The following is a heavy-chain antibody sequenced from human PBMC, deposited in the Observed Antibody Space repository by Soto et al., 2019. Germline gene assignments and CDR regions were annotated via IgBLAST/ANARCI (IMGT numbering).Heavy chain of an antibody. CDR2: ISGSGGST. CDR1: GFTFSSYA. V-gene: IGHV3-23*01. CDR3: AKGDRFYGPYYYYYGMDV. D-gene: IGHD4-17*01. J-gene: IGHJ6*02. Sequence: EVQLLESGGGLVQPGGSLRLSCAASGFTFSSYAMSWVRQAPGKGLEWVSAISGSGGSTYYADSVKGRFTISRDNSKNTLDLQMNSLRAEDTAVYYCAKGDRFYGPYYYYYGMDVWGQGTTVTVSS.